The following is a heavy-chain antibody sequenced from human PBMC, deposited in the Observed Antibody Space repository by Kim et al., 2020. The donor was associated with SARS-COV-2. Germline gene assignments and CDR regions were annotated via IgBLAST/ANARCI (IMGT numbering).Heavy chain of an antibody. J-gene: IGHJ5*02. CDR1: GGSISSGGYY. CDR3: ARGGRSTYNWFDP. Sequence: SETLSLTCTVSGGSISSGGYYWSWIRQHPGKGLEWIGYIYYSGSTYYNPFLKSRVTISVDTSKNQFSLKLSSVTAADTAVYYCARGGRSTYNWFDPWGQGPLVSVSS. V-gene: IGHV4-31*03. CDR2: IYYSGST.